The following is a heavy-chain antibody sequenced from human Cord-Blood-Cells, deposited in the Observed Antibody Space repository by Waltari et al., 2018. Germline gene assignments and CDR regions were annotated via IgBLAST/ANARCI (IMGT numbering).Heavy chain of an antibody. Sequence: QVQLVQSGAEVKKHGAAVKVSCKVSGYTLPELSMHRVRQAPGNGLEWMGGFDPEDGETIYAQKFQGRVTMTEDTSTDTAYMELSSLRSEDTAVYYCATSVHCSGGSCYSSGFDYWGQGTLVTVSS. CDR3: ATSVHCSGGSCYSSGFDY. D-gene: IGHD2-15*01. CDR1: GYTLPELS. J-gene: IGHJ4*02. CDR2: FDPEDGET. V-gene: IGHV1-24*01.